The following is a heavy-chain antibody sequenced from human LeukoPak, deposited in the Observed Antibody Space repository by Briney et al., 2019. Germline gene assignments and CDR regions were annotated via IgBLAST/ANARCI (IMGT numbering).Heavy chain of an antibody. J-gene: IGHJ4*02. CDR2: IYWDDDK. Sequence: SGPTLVIPTEALTLTCTFSGFSLSTSGVGVGWIRQPPGNALGWLALIYWDDDKRYSPSLKSRLTITKDTSKNQVVLTMTNMDPVDTATYYCAHSNGRGVSFDYWGQGTLFTVSS. CDR1: GFSLSTSGVG. D-gene: IGHD3-10*01. CDR3: AHSNGRGVSFDY. V-gene: IGHV2-5*02.